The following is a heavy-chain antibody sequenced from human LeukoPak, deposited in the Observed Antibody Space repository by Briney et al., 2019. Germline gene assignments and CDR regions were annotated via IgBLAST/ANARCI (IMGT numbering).Heavy chain of an antibody. J-gene: IGHJ6*03. CDR1: GFTFSSYS. CDR3: ARDRVAARQWGYYYYMDV. Sequence: GGSLRLSCAASGFTFSSYSMNWVRQAPGKGLEWVSSISSSSSYIYYADSVKGRFTISRDNAKNSLYLQMNSLRAEDTAVYYCARDRVAARQWGYYYYMDVWGKGTTVTVSS. V-gene: IGHV3-21*01. D-gene: IGHD6-6*01. CDR2: ISSSSSYI.